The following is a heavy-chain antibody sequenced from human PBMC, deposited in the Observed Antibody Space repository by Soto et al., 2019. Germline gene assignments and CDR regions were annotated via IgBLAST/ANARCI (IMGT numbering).Heavy chain of an antibody. V-gene: IGHV3-11*06. CDR1: GFPLSDYY. J-gene: IGHJ1*01. CDR3: VRGGGGGQLEH. D-gene: IGHD2-21*01. Sequence: PGGSLRLSCATSGFPLSDYYMTWIRQAPGKGLEWLSHISPKSTYRNYADSVKGRFTISRDNTKSSLYLQMNSLGVEDTAVYYCVRGGGGGQLEHWGQGALVTVSS. CDR2: ISPKSTYR.